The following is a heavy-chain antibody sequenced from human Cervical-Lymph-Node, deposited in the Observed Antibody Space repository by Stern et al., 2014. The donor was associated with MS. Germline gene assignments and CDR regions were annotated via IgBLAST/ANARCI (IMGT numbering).Heavy chain of an antibody. CDR1: GFTFSSSG. CDR3: AREGGNTAEYFQH. D-gene: IGHD4-23*01. CDR2: IWYDGSNR. V-gene: IGHV3-33*01. Sequence: QVQLVESVGGVVQPGRSLRLSCAASGFTFSSSGMHWVRQAPGKGLEWLAIIWYDGSNRYYADSVKGRFTISRDNSKNTLYLQMNSLRADDTAVYYCAREGGNTAEYFQHWGQGTLVTVSS. J-gene: IGHJ1*01.